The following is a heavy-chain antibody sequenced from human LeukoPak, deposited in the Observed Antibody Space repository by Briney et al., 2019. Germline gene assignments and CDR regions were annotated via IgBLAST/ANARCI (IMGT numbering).Heavy chain of an antibody. CDR3: ARYSYCGGDCYYDAFDI. CDR2: IYYSGST. D-gene: IGHD2-21*01. CDR1: GGSISSGDYY. Sequence: PSETLSLTCTVSGGSISSGDYYWSWIRQPPGKGLEWIGYIYYSGSTYYNPSLKSRVTISVDTSKNQFSLKLSSVTAADTAVYYCARYSYCGGDCYYDAFDIWGQGTMVTVSS. J-gene: IGHJ3*02. V-gene: IGHV4-30-4*02.